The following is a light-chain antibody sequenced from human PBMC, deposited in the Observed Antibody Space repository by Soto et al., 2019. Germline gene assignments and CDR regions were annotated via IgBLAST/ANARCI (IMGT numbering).Light chain of an antibody. CDR2: DAY. CDR1: QSFRGL. J-gene: IGKJ5*01. CDR3: QQRHMWPIT. V-gene: IGKV3-11*01. Sequence: EVVLTQSPVTLSLSPGERAXLXXRASQSFRGLLAWYQQKPGQAPRLLIYDAYNRATGIPPRFSGSGSGTDFTLTISSLEPEDSAVYYCQQRHMWPITFGQGTRLEIK.